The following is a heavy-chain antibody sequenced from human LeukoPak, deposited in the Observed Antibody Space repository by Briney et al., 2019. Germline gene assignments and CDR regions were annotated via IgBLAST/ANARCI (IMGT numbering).Heavy chain of an antibody. CDR3: ARGGYSYGHDY. CDR2: ISRRSGYI. D-gene: IGHD5-18*01. Sequence: GGSLRLSCAASGFTFSSYTMNWVRQAPGKGLEWVSSISRRSGYIYYAGSVKGRFTISRDNAKNSLYLQLNSLGVADTAVYYCARGGYSYGHDYWGQGTLVTVSS. V-gene: IGHV3-21*06. CDR1: GFTFSSYT. J-gene: IGHJ4*02.